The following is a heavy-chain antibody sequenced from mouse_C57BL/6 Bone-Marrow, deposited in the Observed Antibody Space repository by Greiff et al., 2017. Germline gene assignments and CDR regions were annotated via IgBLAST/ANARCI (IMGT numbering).Heavy chain of an antibody. Sequence: VHVKQSGAELVKPGASVKLSCTASGFNIKDYYIHWVKQRTEQGLEWIGRIDPEDGETKNAPKFQDKATITADTSSNTAYLQVSSLTSEDTAVYYCTRSLIYYGTNYWGQGTTLTVSS. CDR2: IDPEDGET. CDR1: GFNIKDYY. D-gene: IGHD1-1*01. V-gene: IGHV14-2*01. CDR3: TRSLIYYGTNY. J-gene: IGHJ2*01.